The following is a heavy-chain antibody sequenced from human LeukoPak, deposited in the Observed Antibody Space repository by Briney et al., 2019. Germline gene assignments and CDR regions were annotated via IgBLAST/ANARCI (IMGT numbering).Heavy chain of an antibody. D-gene: IGHD5-18*01. CDR1: GFTFSSYA. Sequence: GGSLRLSCAASGFTFSSYAMSWVRQAPGKVLEWVAAISFSVGSTYYADSVKGRFTISRDNSKTTLYLQMNSLRAEDTAVYYCAKSSGYPYYFDYWGQGTLVTVSS. CDR2: ISFSVGST. J-gene: IGHJ4*02. V-gene: IGHV3-23*01. CDR3: AKSSGYPYYFDY.